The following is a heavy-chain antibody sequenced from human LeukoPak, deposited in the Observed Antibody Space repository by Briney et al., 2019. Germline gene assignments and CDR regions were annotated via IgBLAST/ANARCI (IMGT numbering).Heavy chain of an antibody. CDR3: ARDRAVYSDSRGYYPDAFDT. Sequence: PGGSLRLSCAASGFTFSSYNMNWVRQAPGKGLEWVSSISSRSNYIYLADSLKGRFTISRDNAKNSLYLQMNSLRAEDTAMYYCARDRAVYSDSRGYYPDAFDTWGQGTMVTVSS. D-gene: IGHD3-22*01. CDR1: GFTFSSYN. CDR2: ISSRSNYI. V-gene: IGHV3-21*01. J-gene: IGHJ3*02.